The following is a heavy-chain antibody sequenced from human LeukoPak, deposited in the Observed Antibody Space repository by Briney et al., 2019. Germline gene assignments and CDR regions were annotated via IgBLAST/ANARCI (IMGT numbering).Heavy chain of an antibody. J-gene: IGHJ3*02. CDR3: ARGRGSSAGAFDI. CDR2: IIPILGIA. Sequence: ASVKVSCKASGGTFSSYAISWVRQAPGQGLEWMGRIIPILGIANYAQKFQGRVTITVDKSTSTAYMELSSLRSEDTAVYYCARGRGSSAGAFDIWGQGTMVTVSS. CDR1: GGTFSSYA. V-gene: IGHV1-69*04. D-gene: IGHD6-19*01.